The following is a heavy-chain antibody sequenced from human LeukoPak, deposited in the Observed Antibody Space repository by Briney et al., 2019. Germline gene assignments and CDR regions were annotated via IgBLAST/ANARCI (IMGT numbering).Heavy chain of an antibody. V-gene: IGHV3-21*01. Sequence: GGSLRLSCAASGFTFSSYSMNWVRQAPGKGLEWVSSISSSSSYIYYADSVKGRFTISRDNAKNSLYLQMNSLRAEDTAMYYCARVLNNYGDGYWGQGTLVTVSS. CDR1: GFTFSSYS. D-gene: IGHD4-17*01. CDR2: ISSSSSYI. CDR3: ARVLNNYGDGY. J-gene: IGHJ4*02.